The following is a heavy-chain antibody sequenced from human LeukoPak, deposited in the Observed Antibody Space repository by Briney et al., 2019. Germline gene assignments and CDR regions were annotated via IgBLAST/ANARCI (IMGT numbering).Heavy chain of an antibody. J-gene: IGHJ4*02. CDR2: IYYSGST. CDR1: GGSISSSSYY. D-gene: IGHD3-10*01. CDR3: ATGGQGSSETDDY. V-gene: IGHV4-39*07. Sequence: SETLSLTCTVSGGSISSSSYYWGWIRQPPGKGLEGIWSIYYSGSTYYNPSLKSRVTISVDTSKNQFSLTLSSVTAADTAVYYCATGGQGSSETDDYWGQGTLVTVSS.